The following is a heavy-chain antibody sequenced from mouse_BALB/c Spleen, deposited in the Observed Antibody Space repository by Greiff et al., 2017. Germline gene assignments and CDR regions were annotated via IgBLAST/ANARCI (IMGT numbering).Heavy chain of an antibody. Sequence: VQLQQSGAELAKPGASVKMSCKASGYTFTSYWMHWVKQRPGQGLEWIGYINPSTGYTEYNQKFKDKATLTADKSSSTAYMQLSSLTSEDSAVYYCARRYDGAWFAYWGQGTLVTVSA. J-gene: IGHJ3*01. D-gene: IGHD2-14*01. CDR1: GYTFTSYW. CDR2: INPSTGYT. V-gene: IGHV1-7*01. CDR3: ARRYDGAWFAY.